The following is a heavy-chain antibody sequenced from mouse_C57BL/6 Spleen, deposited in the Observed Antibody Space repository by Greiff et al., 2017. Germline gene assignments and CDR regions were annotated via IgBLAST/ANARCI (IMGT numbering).Heavy chain of an antibody. V-gene: IGHV1-81*01. J-gene: IGHJ4*01. CDR2: IYPRSGNT. CDR3: ARDYSTYAMDY. D-gene: IGHD2-5*01. Sequence: LVESGAELARPGASVKLSCKASGYTFTSYGISWVKQRTGQGLEWIGEIYPRSGNTYYNKKFKGKATLTADKSSSTAYMELRSLTSEDSAVYFCARDYSTYAMDYWGQGTSVTVSS. CDR1: GYTFTSYG.